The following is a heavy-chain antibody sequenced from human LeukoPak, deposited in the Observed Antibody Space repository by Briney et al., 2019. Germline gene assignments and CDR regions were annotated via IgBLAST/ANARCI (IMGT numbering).Heavy chain of an antibody. CDR1: GFTVSSNT. V-gene: IGHV3-53*01. J-gene: IGHJ4*02. D-gene: IGHD3-22*01. CDR3: VRASGNSSGYYLSY. Sequence: PGGSLRLSCAASGFTVSSNTMSWVRQAPGKGLEWVSVIYSGGSTYYADSVKGRFTISRDNSKNTLYLQMNSLRAEDTAVYYSVRASGNSSGYYLSYWGQGTLVTVSS. CDR2: IYSGGST.